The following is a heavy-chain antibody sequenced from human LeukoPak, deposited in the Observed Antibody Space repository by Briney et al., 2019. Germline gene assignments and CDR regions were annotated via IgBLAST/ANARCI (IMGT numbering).Heavy chain of an antibody. Sequence: GESLQISFQGSGYSFTSYWIGWVRQMPGKGLEWMGIIYPGDSDTRYSPSFQGQVTISADKSISTAYLQWSSLKASDTAMYYCARHAQDIVVVPAAYGMDVWGQGTTVTVSS. CDR1: GYSFTSYW. V-gene: IGHV5-51*01. CDR3: ARHAQDIVVVPAAYGMDV. J-gene: IGHJ6*02. D-gene: IGHD2-2*01. CDR2: IYPGDSDT.